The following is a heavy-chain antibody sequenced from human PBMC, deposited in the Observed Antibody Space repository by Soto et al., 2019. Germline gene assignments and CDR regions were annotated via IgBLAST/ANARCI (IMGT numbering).Heavy chain of an antibody. CDR3: ARGGQWDFLSDY. CDR2: INPNSGGT. J-gene: IGHJ4*02. D-gene: IGHD1-26*01. V-gene: IGHV1-2*04. Sequence: ASVKVSCKASGYTFTGYYMHLVRQAPGQGLEWMGWINPNSGGTNYAQKFQGWVTMTRDTSISIAYMELRSLRSDDTAVYFCARGGQWDFLSDYWGQGTLVTVSS. CDR1: GYTFTGYY.